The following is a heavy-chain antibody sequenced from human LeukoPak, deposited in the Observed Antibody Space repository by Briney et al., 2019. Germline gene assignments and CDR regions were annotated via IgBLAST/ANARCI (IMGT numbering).Heavy chain of an antibody. Sequence: ASVKVSCKASGYTFTDYYMHWVRQAPGQGLEWMATINPSGGSTTYAEKFQGRVTMTRDTSISTAYMELSRLRSDDTAVYYCAREMSSSWYGNWFDPWGQGTLVTVSS. CDR2: INPSGGST. CDR1: GYTFTDYY. D-gene: IGHD6-13*01. CDR3: AREMSSSWYGNWFDP. J-gene: IGHJ5*02. V-gene: IGHV1-2*02.